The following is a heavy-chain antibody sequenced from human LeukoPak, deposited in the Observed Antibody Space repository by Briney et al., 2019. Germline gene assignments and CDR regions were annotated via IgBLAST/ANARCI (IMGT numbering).Heavy chain of an antibody. V-gene: IGHV3-30-3*01. CDR2: ISYDGSNK. J-gene: IGHJ4*02. CDR3: ARSTTVESRIDY. CDR1: GFTFSSYA. Sequence: PGRSLRLSCAASGFTFSSYAMHWVRQAPGKGLEWVAVISYDGSNKYYADSVKGRFTISRDNSNNTLYLQMNSLRAEDTAVYYCARSTTVESRIDYWGQGTLVTVSS. D-gene: IGHD4-17*01.